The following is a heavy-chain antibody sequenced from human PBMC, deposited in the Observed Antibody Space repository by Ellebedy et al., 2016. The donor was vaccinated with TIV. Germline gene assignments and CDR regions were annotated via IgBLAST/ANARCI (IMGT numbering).Heavy chain of an antibody. CDR2: IRSSDSST. V-gene: IGHV3-11*01. CDR3: ARARIYGPFDY. CDR1: GFTFSDYY. J-gene: IGHJ4*02. Sequence: GESLKISCAASGFTFSDYYMSWIRQAPGKGLEYIAYIRSSDSSTSYADSVKGRFIISRDNAENSLYLQMHSLRAEDTAIYYCARARIYGPFDYWGQGTLVTVSS. D-gene: IGHD2/OR15-2a*01.